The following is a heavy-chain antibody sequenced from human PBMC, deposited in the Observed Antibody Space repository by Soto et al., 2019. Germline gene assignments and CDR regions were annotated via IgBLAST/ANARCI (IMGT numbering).Heavy chain of an antibody. J-gene: IGHJ4*02. CDR2: IYNSVNT. Sequence: QVQLQESGPGLVEPSQTLSLTCTVSGDSISNGYYTWSWIRQPPEKDLEWIGHIYNSVNTYSNPSLKSRVTISADTSKNQFSLKLSSVTAADTAVYYCARGPSGDKVDYWGQGTLVTVSS. D-gene: IGHD3-10*01. CDR3: ARGPSGDKVDY. V-gene: IGHV4-30-4*01. CDR1: GDSISNGYYT.